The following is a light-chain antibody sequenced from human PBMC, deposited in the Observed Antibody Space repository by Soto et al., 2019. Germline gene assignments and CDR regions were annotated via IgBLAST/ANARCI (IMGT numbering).Light chain of an antibody. CDR2: DGS. J-gene: IGKJ1*01. V-gene: IGKV1-5*01. Sequence: DIQMTQSPSTLSAFVGDRVTITCRASQNIRGWLAWYQQKPGKAPKLLIYDGSSLESGVPPRFSGSGSGTEFTLTIRSLQPDDFATYYCQQYNSYPWTFGQGTKVDIK. CDR1: QNIRGW. CDR3: QQYNSYPWT.